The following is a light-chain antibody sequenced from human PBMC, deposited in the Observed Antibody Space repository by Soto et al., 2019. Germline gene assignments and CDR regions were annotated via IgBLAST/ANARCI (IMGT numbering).Light chain of an antibody. V-gene: IGKV3-20*01. CDR1: QTVGGNY. CDR3: QQYVTSPWT. Sequence: EIVLTQSPGTLSLSPGERATLSCRASQTVGGNYLAWYQQKPGQAPRLLIYGASSRATGIPDRFSGSGSGTDFTLTISRLEPEYFAVYYCQQYVTSPWTLGQGTKVEI. J-gene: IGKJ1*01. CDR2: GAS.